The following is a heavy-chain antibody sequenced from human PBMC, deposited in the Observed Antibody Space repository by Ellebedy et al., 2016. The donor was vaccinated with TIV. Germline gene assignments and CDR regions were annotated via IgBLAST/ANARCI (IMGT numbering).Heavy chain of an antibody. V-gene: IGHV1-18*01. D-gene: IGHD6-13*01. CDR3: ARDRQQPGVWFDP. Sequence: ASVKVSCKASGHTFTSYGISWVRQAPGQGLEWMGWISGYNGNTNYAQKFQDRVTMTTDTSTSTAYMELRNLRSDDTAVYYCARDRQQPGVWFDPWGQGTLVTVSS. J-gene: IGHJ5*02. CDR1: GHTFTSYG. CDR2: ISGYNGNT.